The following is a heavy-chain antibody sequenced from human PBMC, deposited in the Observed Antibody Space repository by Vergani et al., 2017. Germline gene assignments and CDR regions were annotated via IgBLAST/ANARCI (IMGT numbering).Heavy chain of an antibody. CDR2: IIPIFGTA. CDR1: GGTFSSYA. V-gene: IGHV1-69*14. J-gene: IGHJ6*02. Sequence: QVQLVQSGAEVKKPGSSVKVSCKASGGTFSSYAISWVRQAPGQGLEWMGRIIPIFGTANYAQKFQGRVTITADKSTSTAYMELSSLRSEDTAVYYCARDFWDGGNTDTYGMDVWGQGTTVTVSS. CDR3: ARDFWDGGNTDTYGMDV. D-gene: IGHD4-23*01.